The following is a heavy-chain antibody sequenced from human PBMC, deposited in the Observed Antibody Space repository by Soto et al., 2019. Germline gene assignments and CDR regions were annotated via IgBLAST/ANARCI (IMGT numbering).Heavy chain of an antibody. J-gene: IGHJ4*02. Sequence: SETLSLTCAVYGGSFSGYYWSWIRQPPGKGLEWIGEINHSGSTNYNPSLKSRVTISVDTSKNQFSLKLSSVTAADTAVYYCARGQRRHPGYSSGWYVAYWGQGTLVTVSS. CDR2: INHSGST. CDR3: ARGQRRHPGYSSGWYVAY. V-gene: IGHV4-34*01. CDR1: GGSFSGYY. D-gene: IGHD6-19*01.